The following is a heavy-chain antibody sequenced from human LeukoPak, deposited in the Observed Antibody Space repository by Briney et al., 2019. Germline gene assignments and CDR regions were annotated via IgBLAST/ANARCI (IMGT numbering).Heavy chain of an antibody. V-gene: IGHV4-59*01. J-gene: IGHJ4*02. CDR3: ARVQYGSGSYYFDH. D-gene: IGHD3-10*01. Sequence: PSETLSLTCTVSGGSISSYYWSWIRQPPGKGLEWIGYIYYSGSTNYNPSLKSRVTISVDTSKNQFSLKLSSVTAADTAVYYCARVQYGSGSYYFDHWGQGTLVTVSS. CDR1: GGSISSYY. CDR2: IYYSGST.